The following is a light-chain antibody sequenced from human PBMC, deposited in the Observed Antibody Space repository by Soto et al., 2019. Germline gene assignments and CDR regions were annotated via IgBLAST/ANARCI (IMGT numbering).Light chain of an antibody. J-gene: IGLJ1*01. CDR1: NIGSKS. CDR3: QVWDSSSDHRV. V-gene: IGLV3-21*02. Sequence: SYELTQPPSVSVAPGQTARIACGGSNIGSKSVHWYQQKPGQAPVLVVYDDSDRPSGIPERFSGSNSGSTATLTISRVEAGDEADYFCQVWDSSSDHRVFGTGTKVTVL. CDR2: DDS.